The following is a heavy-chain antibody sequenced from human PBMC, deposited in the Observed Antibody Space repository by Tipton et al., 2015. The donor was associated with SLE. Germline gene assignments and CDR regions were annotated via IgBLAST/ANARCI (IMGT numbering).Heavy chain of an antibody. V-gene: IGHV3-49*04. CDR3: TRDSYYYDSSGYSDAFDI. CDR2: IRSKAYGGTT. CDR1: GFTFGDYA. J-gene: IGHJ3*02. Sequence: SLRLSCTASGFTFGDYAMSWVRQAPGKGLEWVGFIRSKAYGGTTEYAASVKGRFTISRDDSKSIAYLQMNSLKTEDTAVYYCTRDSYYYDSSGYSDAFDIWGQGTMVTVSS. D-gene: IGHD3-22*01.